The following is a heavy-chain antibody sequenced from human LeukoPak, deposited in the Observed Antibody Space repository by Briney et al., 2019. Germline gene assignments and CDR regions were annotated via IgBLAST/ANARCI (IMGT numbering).Heavy chain of an antibody. Sequence: SENLSLTCTVSGGSISSYYWSWIRQPPGKGLEWVGYIYYSGSTNYNPSLKSRVTISVDTSKNQFSLKLSSVTAADTAVYYCARNVRFFDSWGQGTRVTVSS. CDR3: ARNVRFFDS. CDR2: IYYSGST. V-gene: IGHV4-59*08. D-gene: IGHD1-1*01. CDR1: GGSISSYY. J-gene: IGHJ4*02.